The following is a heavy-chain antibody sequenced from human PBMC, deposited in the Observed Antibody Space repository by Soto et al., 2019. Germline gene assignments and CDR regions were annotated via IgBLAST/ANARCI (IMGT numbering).Heavy chain of an antibody. CDR1: GFTFNDYA. CDR3: AKDVGRYIYYYDSSGYLTDAFDI. J-gene: IGHJ3*02. Sequence: EVQLVESGGGLVQPGRSLRLSCAASGFTFNDYAMHWVRQTPGKGLEWVSGISWHSGSIDYADSVRGRFTISRDNAKNSLYLQMNSLRAEDTALYYCAKDVGRYIYYYDSSGYLTDAFDIWGQGTMVTVSS. CDR2: ISWHSGSI. D-gene: IGHD3-22*01. V-gene: IGHV3-9*01.